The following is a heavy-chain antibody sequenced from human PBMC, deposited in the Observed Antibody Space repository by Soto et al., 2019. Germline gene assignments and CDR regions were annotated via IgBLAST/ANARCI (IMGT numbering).Heavy chain of an antibody. CDR1: GFTFSSYG. CDR2: IWYDGSNK. V-gene: IGHV3-33*01. CDR3: AREKMLIVPAAAYYFDY. D-gene: IGHD2-2*01. Sequence: QVQLVESGGGVVQPGRSLRLSCAASGFTFSSYGMHWVRQAPGKGLEWVAVIWYDGSNKYYADSVKGRFTISRDNSKNTLYLQMNSLRAEDTAVYYCAREKMLIVPAAAYYFDYWGQGTLVTVSS. J-gene: IGHJ4*02.